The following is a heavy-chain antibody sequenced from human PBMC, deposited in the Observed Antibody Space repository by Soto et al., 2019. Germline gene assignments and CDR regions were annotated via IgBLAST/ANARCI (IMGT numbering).Heavy chain of an antibody. CDR2: IKQDGSEK. CDR3: AANRPRRYQLHYYGMDV. D-gene: IGHD2-2*01. Sequence: EVQLVESGGGLVQPGGSLRLSCAASGFTFSSYWMSWVRQAPGKGLEWVANIKQDGSEKYYVDSVKGRFTISRDNAKKSLYLQMNSLRAEDKAVYYCAANRPRRYQLHYYGMDVWGQGTTVTVSS. J-gene: IGHJ6*02. V-gene: IGHV3-7*01. CDR1: GFTFSSYW.